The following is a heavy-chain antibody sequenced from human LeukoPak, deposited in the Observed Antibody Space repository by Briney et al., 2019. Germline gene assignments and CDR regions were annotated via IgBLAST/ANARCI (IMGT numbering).Heavy chain of an antibody. V-gene: IGHV4-34*01. CDR3: ARDGIRYFDWFVRGFPNYFDY. CDR2: INHSGST. D-gene: IGHD3-9*01. J-gene: IGHJ4*02. CDR1: GGSFSRYD. Sequence: SDTLTLTCTHYGGSFSRYDWSWIRQPPGKGLEWLGEINHSGSTNYNAPLKSPVTISVDTSKNQFSLKLSSVTAADTAFFYQARDGIRYFDWFVRGFPNYFDYWGQGTLVTVSS.